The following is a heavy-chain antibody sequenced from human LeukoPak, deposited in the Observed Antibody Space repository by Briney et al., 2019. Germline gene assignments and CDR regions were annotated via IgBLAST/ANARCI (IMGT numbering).Heavy chain of an antibody. J-gene: IGHJ6*03. CDR2: INPNSGGT. V-gene: IGHV1-2*02. CDR3: ARGGDYYGSGSYAPGDYYYYMDV. CDR1: GYTFTSYY. Sequence: ASVTVSCKASGYTFTSYYMHWVRQAPGQGLEWMGWINPNSGGTNYAQKFQGRVTMTRDTSISTAYMELSRLRSDDTAVYYCARGGDYYGSGSYAPGDYYYYMDVWGKGTTVTISS. D-gene: IGHD3-10*01.